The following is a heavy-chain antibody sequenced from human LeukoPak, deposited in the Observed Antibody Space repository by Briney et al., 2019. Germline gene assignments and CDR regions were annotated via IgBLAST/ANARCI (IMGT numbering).Heavy chain of an antibody. D-gene: IGHD3-16*01. V-gene: IGHV1-2*02. CDR2: IHPASGIT. J-gene: IGHJ4*02. Sequence: ASVKVSCKASGYIFSDYWIHWVRPAPGRGLECLGWIHPASGITNQPQKFQGRITVTRDTSASTVYMDLTGLTTDDTALYYCARVGAPGGLRPYHYYYWGQGTLVTVSS. CDR1: GYIFSDYW. CDR3: ARVGAPGGLRPYHYYY.